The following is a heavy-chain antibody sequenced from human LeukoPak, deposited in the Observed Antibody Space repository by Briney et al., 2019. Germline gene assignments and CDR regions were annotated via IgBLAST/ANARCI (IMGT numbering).Heavy chain of an antibody. V-gene: IGHV3-9*01. CDR2: ISWNSGSI. CDR3: ASPAGYSGYDSGY. J-gene: IGHJ4*02. Sequence: GGSLRLSCAASGFTFDDYAMHWVRQAPGKGLEWVSGISWNSGSIGYADSVKGRFTISRDNSKNTLYLQMNSLRAEDTAVYYCASPAGYSGYDSGYWGQGTLVTVSS. D-gene: IGHD5-12*01. CDR1: GFTFDDYA.